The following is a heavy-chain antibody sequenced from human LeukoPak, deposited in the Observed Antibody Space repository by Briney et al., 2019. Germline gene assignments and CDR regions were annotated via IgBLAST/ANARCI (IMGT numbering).Heavy chain of an antibody. Sequence: SETLSLTCTVSGGSISSGDYYWSWIRQPPGKGLEWIGYIYYSGSTYYNPSLKSRVTISVDTSKNQFSLKLSSVTAADTAVYYCATRYCSSTSCYWDVWGRGTTVTVSS. D-gene: IGHD2-2*01. CDR1: GGSISSGDYY. CDR2: IYYSGST. CDR3: ATRYCSSTSCYWDV. J-gene: IGHJ6*02. V-gene: IGHV4-30-4*01.